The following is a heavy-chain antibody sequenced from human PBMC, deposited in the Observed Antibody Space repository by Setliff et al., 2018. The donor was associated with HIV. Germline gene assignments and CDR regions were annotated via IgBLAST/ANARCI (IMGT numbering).Heavy chain of an antibody. J-gene: IGHJ4*02. CDR3: ARDPHYFDTSGHYSWFYFDY. Sequence: SETLSLTCTVSSGSISTCYWGWIRQSPGRGLEWIGSISSSGSTTYHPSLRSRVTVSAATSKNQFSLKLTSVTAADTAVYFCARDPHYFDTSGHYSWFYFDYWGQGTLVTVSS. D-gene: IGHD3-22*01. V-gene: IGHV4-59*12. CDR2: ISSSGST. CDR1: SGSISTCY.